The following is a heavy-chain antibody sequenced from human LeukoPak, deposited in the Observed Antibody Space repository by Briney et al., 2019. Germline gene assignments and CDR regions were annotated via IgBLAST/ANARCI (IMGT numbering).Heavy chain of an antibody. Sequence: EASVKVSCKASGYTFTGYYMHWVRQAPGQGLEWMGRINPNSGGTSYAQKFQGRVTMTRDTSISTAYMELSRLRSDDTAVYYCARERMVSSSGYYYYYMDVWGKGTTVTVSS. CDR1: GYTFTGYY. J-gene: IGHJ6*03. CDR3: ARERMVSSSGYYYYYMDV. V-gene: IGHV1-2*06. D-gene: IGHD6-6*01. CDR2: INPNSGGT.